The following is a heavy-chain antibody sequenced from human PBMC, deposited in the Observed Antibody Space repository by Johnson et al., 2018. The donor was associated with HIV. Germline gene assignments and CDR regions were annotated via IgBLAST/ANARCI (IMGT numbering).Heavy chain of an antibody. J-gene: IGHJ3*02. CDR3: ARPYSSSWYGPRDAFDI. CDR2: IKQDGSEK. V-gene: IGHV3-7*03. CDR1: SSNY. Sequence: VQLVESGGGLVQPGGSLRLSCVGSSNYKSWVRQAPGKGLEWVANIKQDGSEKYYVDSVKGRFTISRDNAKNSLYLQMYSLRAEDTAVYDCARPYSSSWYGPRDAFDIWGQGTMVTVSS. D-gene: IGHD6-13*01.